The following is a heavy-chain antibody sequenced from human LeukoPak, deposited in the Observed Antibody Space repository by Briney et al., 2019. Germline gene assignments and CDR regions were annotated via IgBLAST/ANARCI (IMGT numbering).Heavy chain of an antibody. CDR1: GGSISSYY. J-gene: IGHJ4*02. CDR2: IYYSGST. D-gene: IGHD6-19*01. Sequence: PSETLSLTCTVSGGSISSYYWSWIRQPPGKGLEWIGYIYYSGSTNYNPSLKSRVTISVDTSKNQFSLELSSVTAADTAVYYCARFRPGIAVATFDYWGQGTLVTVSS. V-gene: IGHV4-59*01. CDR3: ARFRPGIAVATFDY.